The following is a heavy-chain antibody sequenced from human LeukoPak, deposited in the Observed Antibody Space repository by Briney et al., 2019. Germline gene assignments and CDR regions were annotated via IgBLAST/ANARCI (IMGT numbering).Heavy chain of an antibody. D-gene: IGHD5-12*01. CDR3: AGDLATIEGYYFDY. CDR1: GFTVSSNY. CDR2: IYSGGST. V-gene: IGHV3-53*01. J-gene: IGHJ4*02. Sequence: PGGSLRLSCAASGFTVSSNYMSWVRQAPGKGLEWVSVIYSGGSTYYADSVKGRFTISRDSSKNTLFLQMNSLRAEDTAVYYCAGDLATIEGYYFDYWGQGTLVIVSS.